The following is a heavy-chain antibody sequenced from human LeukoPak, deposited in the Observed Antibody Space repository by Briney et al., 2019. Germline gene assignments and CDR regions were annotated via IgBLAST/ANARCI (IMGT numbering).Heavy chain of an antibody. Sequence: SETLSLTCTVSGGSISSSTYYWGWIRQPPGKGLEWIGSIYYSVSTYYNPSLKSRVTVSVDTSKNQFSLKLSSVTAADTAVYYCARQGRVGVTVSFDYWGQGTLVTVSS. CDR1: GGSISSSTYY. J-gene: IGHJ4*02. D-gene: IGHD1-26*01. CDR3: ARQGRVGVTVSFDY. V-gene: IGHV4-39*01. CDR2: IYYSVST.